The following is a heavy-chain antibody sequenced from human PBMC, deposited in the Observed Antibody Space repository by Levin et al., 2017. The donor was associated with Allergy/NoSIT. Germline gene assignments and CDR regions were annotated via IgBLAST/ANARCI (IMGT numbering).Heavy chain of an antibody. V-gene: IGHV3-48*02. CDR1: GFSFITYT. CDR2: ISSSGSSI. D-gene: IGHD1/OR15-1a*01. Sequence: GESLKISCAASGFSFITYTMNWVRQAPGKGLEWVSYISSSGSSIDYADSVKGRFTISRDNAKNSLYLQMNSLGDEDTAVYYCVVEHFDFWGRGTLVTVSS. CDR3: VVEHFDF. J-gene: IGHJ4*02.